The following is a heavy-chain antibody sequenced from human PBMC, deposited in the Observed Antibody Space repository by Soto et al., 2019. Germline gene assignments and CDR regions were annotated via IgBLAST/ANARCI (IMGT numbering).Heavy chain of an antibody. D-gene: IGHD5-18*01. CDR3: ASRRSAEVRYSDGYYFDY. CDR2: IIPIFGTA. CDR1: GGTFSSYA. V-gene: IGHV1-69*12. Sequence: QVQLVQSGAEVKKPGSSVKVSCKASGGTFSSYAISWVRQAPGQGLEWMGGIIPIFGTANYAQKFQGRVTITADEYTSAAYMEVRSLRSEETAVYYCASRRSAEVRYSDGYYFDYWGQGTLGTVS. J-gene: IGHJ4*02.